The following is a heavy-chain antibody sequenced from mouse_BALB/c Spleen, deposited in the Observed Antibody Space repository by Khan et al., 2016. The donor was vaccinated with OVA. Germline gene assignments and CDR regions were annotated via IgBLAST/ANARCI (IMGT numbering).Heavy chain of an antibody. J-gene: IGHJ3*01. CDR3: VRDGAYHRNDGWFAY. V-gene: IGHV1-4*01. CDR1: GYTFTSYT. Sequence: VQLQESGAELARPGASVKMSCKASGYTFTSYTIHRIKERPGQGLEWIGYINPSNGYTNYNQKFKDKATLTTDKSSTTAYLQLSSLTSDDSAVYNCVRDGAYHRNDGWFAYWGQGTLVTVSA. CDR2: INPSNGYT. D-gene: IGHD2-14*01.